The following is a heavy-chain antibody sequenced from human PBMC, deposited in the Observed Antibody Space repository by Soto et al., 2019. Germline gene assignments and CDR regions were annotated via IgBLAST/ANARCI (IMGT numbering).Heavy chain of an antibody. J-gene: IGHJ5*02. CDR1: GGSFSGYY. V-gene: IGHV4-34*03. Sequence: SETLSLTCAVYGGSFSGYYWTWIRQPPGTGLEWIGEINHSGSTNYNPSLKSRVTISVDTSKNMVFLQMTSLRVEDTALYYCLADPNWFDRWGQGTMVTVSS. CDR3: LADPNWFDR. CDR2: INHSGST.